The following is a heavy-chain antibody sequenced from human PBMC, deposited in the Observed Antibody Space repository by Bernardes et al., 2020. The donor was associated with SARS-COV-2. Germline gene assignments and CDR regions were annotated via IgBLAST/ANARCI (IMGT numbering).Heavy chain of an antibody. Sequence: GSLRLSCAASGFTFSSYAMNWVRQAPGKGLEWVSSISGRGGTTFYADSVKGRFTVSRDNSKRMLYLQLNSPRAEDTAVYYFEKDSVDGGSGYYYGNYYGVDVWGHGTTVTVSS. CDR3: EKDSVDGGSGYYYGNYYGVDV. J-gene: IGHJ6*02. CDR1: GFTFSSYA. V-gene: IGHV3-23*01. CDR2: ISGRGGTT. D-gene: IGHD3-22*01.